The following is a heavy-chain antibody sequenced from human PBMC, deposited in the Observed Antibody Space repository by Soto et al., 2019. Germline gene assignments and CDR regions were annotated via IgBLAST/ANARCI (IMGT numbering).Heavy chain of an antibody. CDR1: GFTFSSYS. CDR2: ISSSSSYI. Sequence: EVQLVESGGGLVKPGGSLRLSCAASGFTFSSYSMNWVRQAPGKGLEWVSSISSSSSYIYYADSVKGRFTISRDNAKNSLYLQMHSLRAEDTAVYYCARDPMGRTPDYYYYGMDVWGQGTTVTVSS. CDR3: ARDPMGRTPDYYYYGMDV. J-gene: IGHJ6*02. V-gene: IGHV3-21*01.